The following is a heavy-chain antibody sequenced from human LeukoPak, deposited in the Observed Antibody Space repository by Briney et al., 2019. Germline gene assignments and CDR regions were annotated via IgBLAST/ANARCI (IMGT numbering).Heavy chain of an antibody. V-gene: IGHV3-23*01. CDR2: ISGSGDTT. Sequence: GGSLRLSCAASGFTFSSYAMHWVRQAPGKGLEWVSGISGSGDTTYYADSVKGRFTISRDNSKNTLYLQMNSLRADDTAVYYCAKVTRYYDSTDLYWGQGTLVTVSS. J-gene: IGHJ4*02. CDR1: GFTFSSYA. D-gene: IGHD3-22*01. CDR3: AKVTRYYDSTDLY.